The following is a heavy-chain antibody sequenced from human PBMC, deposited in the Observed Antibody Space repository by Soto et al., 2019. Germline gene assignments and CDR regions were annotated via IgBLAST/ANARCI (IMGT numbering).Heavy chain of an antibody. D-gene: IGHD6-13*01. CDR1: GLNFDDYA. CDR3: AKLRSSSWTQYAFDI. V-gene: IGHV3-9*01. CDR2: ITWNGDNV. Sequence: GGSLRLSCAASGLNFDDYAMHWVRQVPGKGLEWVSGITWNGDNVAYADSVKGRFTISRDNTKSTLYLQMNSLRAEDAAIYYCAKLRSSSWTQYAFDIWGHGTMVTVSS. J-gene: IGHJ3*02.